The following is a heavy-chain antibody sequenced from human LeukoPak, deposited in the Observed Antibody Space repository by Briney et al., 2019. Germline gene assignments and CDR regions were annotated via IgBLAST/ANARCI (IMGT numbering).Heavy chain of an antibody. Sequence: SVKVSCKASGGTFSSYAISWVRQAPGQGLEWMGGTIPIFGIANYAQKFQGRVTITADKSTSTAYMELSSLRSEDTAVYYCARDLREYCSGGSCYFGYWGQGTLGTVSS. CDR2: TIPIFGIA. D-gene: IGHD2-15*01. CDR3: ARDLREYCSGGSCYFGY. V-gene: IGHV1-69*10. J-gene: IGHJ4*02. CDR1: GGTFSSYA.